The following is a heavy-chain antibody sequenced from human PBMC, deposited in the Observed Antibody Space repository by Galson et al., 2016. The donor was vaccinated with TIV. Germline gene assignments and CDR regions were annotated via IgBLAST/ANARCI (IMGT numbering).Heavy chain of an antibody. CDR3: ARDRSACFGVGEDYSGMDV. V-gene: IGHV4-59*12. J-gene: IGHJ6*02. Sequence: TLSLTCSVSGGSISGFHWSWIRQPPGKGLEWIGHIYYSGSTDFDYSPSLQSRVTFSIDPSKNELSLQLISVTAAETAVYYCARDRSACFGVGEDYSGMDVWGQGTTVTVSS. D-gene: IGHD3-3*01. CDR1: GGSISGFH. CDR2: IYYSGSTDF.